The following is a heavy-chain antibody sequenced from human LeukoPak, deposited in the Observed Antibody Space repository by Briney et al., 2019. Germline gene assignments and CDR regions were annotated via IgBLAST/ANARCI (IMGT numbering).Heavy chain of an antibody. CDR3: ARDQPWIVPAASNLFDY. D-gene: IGHD2-2*01. V-gene: IGHV1-69*06. Sequence: SVKVSCKASGGTFSGYAISWVRQAPGQGLEWMGRIIPIFGTANYAQKFQGRVTITADKSTSTAYMELSSLRSEDTAVYYCARDQPWIVPAASNLFDYWGQGTLVTVSS. J-gene: IGHJ4*02. CDR2: IIPIFGTA. CDR1: GGTFSGYA.